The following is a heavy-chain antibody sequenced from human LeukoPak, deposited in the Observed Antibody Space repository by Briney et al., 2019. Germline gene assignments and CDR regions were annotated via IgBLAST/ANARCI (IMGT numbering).Heavy chain of an antibody. V-gene: IGHV3-21*01. CDR2: ISTSSSYI. D-gene: IGHD5-12*01. J-gene: IGHJ4*02. Sequence: KAGGSLRLSCTASGFTLSSYEMSWIRQAPGKVLEWISSISTSSSYIYYADAVKGRFTISRDNAKNSLYLQINSLRAEDTAVYYCARVGLDRRGYSGYEAFDYWGQGTLVTVSS. CDR1: GFTLSSYE. CDR3: ARVGLDRRGYSGYEAFDY.